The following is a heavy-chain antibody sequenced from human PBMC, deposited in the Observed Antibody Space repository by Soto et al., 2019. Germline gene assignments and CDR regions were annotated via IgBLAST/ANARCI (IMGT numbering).Heavy chain of an antibody. Sequence: PGGSLRLSCAASGFTFSSYAMHWVRQAPGKGLEWVAVISYDGSNKYYADSVKGRFTISRDNSKNTLYLQMNSLRAEDTAVYYCARDFSITMIVVAPTSGFDYWGQGTLVTVSS. CDR2: ISYDGSNK. V-gene: IGHV3-30-3*01. J-gene: IGHJ4*02. D-gene: IGHD3-22*01. CDR1: GFTFSSYA. CDR3: ARDFSITMIVVAPTSGFDY.